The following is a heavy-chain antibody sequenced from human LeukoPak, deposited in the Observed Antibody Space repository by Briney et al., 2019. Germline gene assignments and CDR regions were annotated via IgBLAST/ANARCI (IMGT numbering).Heavy chain of an antibody. V-gene: IGHV3-21*01. CDR1: GFTFSSYS. Sequence: GRSLRLSCAASGFTFSSYSMNWVRQAPGKGLEWVSSITSSNNYIYYGDSVKGRFTISRDDAKNSLFLQMNSLRAGDTATYYCARGEFGDYYYFYMDVWGKGTTVTVSS. CDR3: ARGEFGDYYYFYMDV. D-gene: IGHD2/OR15-2a*01. J-gene: IGHJ6*03. CDR2: ITSSNNYI.